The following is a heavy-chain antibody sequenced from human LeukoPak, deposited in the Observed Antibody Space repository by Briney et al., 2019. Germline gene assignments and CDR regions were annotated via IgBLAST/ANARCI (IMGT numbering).Heavy chain of an antibody. CDR1: GFTFNTYS. V-gene: IGHV3-21*04. D-gene: IGHD6-19*01. CDR3: AKRLAVAHDAFDI. CDR2: ISSSSKYI. Sequence: GGSLRLSCAASGFTFNTYSMNWVRQAPGKGLEWVSSISSSSKYIYYADSVKGRFTISRDNSKNTLYLQMNSLRAEDTAVYYCAKRLAVAHDAFDIWGQGTMVTVSS. J-gene: IGHJ3*02.